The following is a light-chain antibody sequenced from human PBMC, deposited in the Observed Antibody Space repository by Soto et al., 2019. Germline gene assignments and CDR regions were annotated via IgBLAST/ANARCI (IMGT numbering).Light chain of an antibody. CDR1: QDINNY. CDR3: QQYDILPPT. J-gene: IGKJ2*01. V-gene: IGKV1-33*01. Sequence: DIQMTQSPSSLSASVGDRVTITCQASQDINNYLVWYQQKPGKAPKLLIYDSSKLETGVPSRFSGCASGTDFTFTISGLQPEDVATYYCQQYDILPPTFGQGTKLEIK. CDR2: DSS.